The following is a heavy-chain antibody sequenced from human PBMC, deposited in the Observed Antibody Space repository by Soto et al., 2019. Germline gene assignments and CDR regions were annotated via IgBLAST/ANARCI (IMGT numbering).Heavy chain of an antibody. CDR2: IKSKTDDGTT. V-gene: IGHV3-15*07. D-gene: IGHD3-22*01. J-gene: IGHJ4*01. CDR3: IHDKGPAWQKYFFDN. CDR1: GFTFSNAW. Sequence: GSLRLSCAASGFTFSNAWMNWVRQAPGKGLEWVGRIKSKTDDGTTDSAAPVKGRFTISRDDSKNTLYLQMNSLKTEDTAVYFCIHDKGPAWQKYFFDNWGHGTLVTVSS.